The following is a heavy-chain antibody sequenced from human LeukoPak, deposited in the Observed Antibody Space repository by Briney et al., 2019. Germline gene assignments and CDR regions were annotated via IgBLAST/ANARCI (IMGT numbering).Heavy chain of an antibody. V-gene: IGHV3-23*01. Sequence: GGSLRLSCAASGFTFSSYAMSWVRQAPGKGLEWVSAISGSGGSTYYADSVKGRFTISRDNSKNTLYLQMNSLRAEDTAVYYCARDPEYRYYFDYWGQGTLVTVSS. CDR2: ISGSGGST. J-gene: IGHJ4*02. CDR1: GFTFSSYA. CDR3: ARDPEYRYYFDY. D-gene: IGHD5-18*01.